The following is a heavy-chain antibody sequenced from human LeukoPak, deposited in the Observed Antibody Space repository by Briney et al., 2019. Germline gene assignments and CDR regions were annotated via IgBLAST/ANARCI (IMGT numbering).Heavy chain of an antibody. CDR3: ARGPTNGQAFDY. V-gene: IGHV3-7*01. Sequence: RGSLRLSCVASGFTFSSSWMTWVRQAPGKGLEWVASIREDGSEKTSVDSVKGRFTISRDNAKNSLYLQMDSLRAEDTAVYYCARGPTNGQAFDYWGQGTLVSVSS. CDR2: IREDGSEK. CDR1: GFTFSSSW. J-gene: IGHJ4*02. D-gene: IGHD2-8*01.